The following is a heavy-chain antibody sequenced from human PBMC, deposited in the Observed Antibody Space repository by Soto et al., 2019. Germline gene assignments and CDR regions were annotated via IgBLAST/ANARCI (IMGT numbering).Heavy chain of an antibody. CDR2: MNPNSGNT. CDR1: GYTFTNYD. Sequence: QVQLVQSGAEVKKPGASVKVSCKASGYTFTNYDINWVRQATGQGREWIGWMNPNSGNTGYIEKLQGRITMTRDTSTTTAYMELTSLTSEDTAVYYCARCATMVREGYDSWGQGALVTVSS. V-gene: IGHV1-8*01. D-gene: IGHD3-10*01. CDR3: ARCATMVREGYDS. J-gene: IGHJ5*01.